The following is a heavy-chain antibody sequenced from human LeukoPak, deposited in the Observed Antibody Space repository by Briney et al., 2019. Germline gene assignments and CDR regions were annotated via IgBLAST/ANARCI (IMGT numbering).Heavy chain of an antibody. Sequence: ASVKVSCKASGYTFTSYGISWVRQAPGQGLEWMGWISAYNGNTNYAQKLQGRVTMTTDTSTSTAYMGLRSLRSDDTAVYYCARDGRHEVRGVNAFDIWGQGTMVTVSS. J-gene: IGHJ3*02. V-gene: IGHV1-18*01. D-gene: IGHD3-10*01. CDR2: ISAYNGNT. CDR3: ARDGRHEVRGVNAFDI. CDR1: GYTFTSYG.